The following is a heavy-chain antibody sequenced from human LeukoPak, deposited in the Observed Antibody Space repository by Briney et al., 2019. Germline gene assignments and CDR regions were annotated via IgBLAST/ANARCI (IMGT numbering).Heavy chain of an antibody. Sequence: ASVKVSCKASGYTFTGYYMHWVRQAPGQGREWMGWINPNSGGTNYAQKFQGRVTMTRDTSISTAYMELSRLRSDDTAVYYCATSTQLRLGELSLFSGKLLSYWGQGTLVTVSS. V-gene: IGHV1-2*02. J-gene: IGHJ4*02. CDR1: GYTFTGYY. CDR3: ATSTQLRLGELSLFSGKLLSY. CDR2: INPNSGGT. D-gene: IGHD3-16*02.